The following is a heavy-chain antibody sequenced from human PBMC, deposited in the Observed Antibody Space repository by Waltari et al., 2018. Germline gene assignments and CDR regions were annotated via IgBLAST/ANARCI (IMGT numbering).Heavy chain of an antibody. V-gene: IGHV3-30*02. D-gene: IGHD3-10*01. J-gene: IGHJ4*02. Sequence: QVQLVESGGGVVQPGGSLRLSCAASGFTFSSYGMPWVRQAPGKGLEWVAFIRYDGSNKYYADSVKGRFTISRDNSKNTLYLQMNSLRAEDTAVYYCAKASRDYYGSGSYLFDYWGQGTLVTVSS. CDR3: AKASRDYYGSGSYLFDY. CDR2: IRYDGSNK. CDR1: GFTFSSYG.